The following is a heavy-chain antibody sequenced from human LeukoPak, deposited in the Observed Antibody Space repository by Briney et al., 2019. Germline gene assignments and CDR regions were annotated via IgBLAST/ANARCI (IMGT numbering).Heavy chain of an antibody. V-gene: IGHV1-69*06. CDR2: IIPIFGTA. Sequence: ASVKVSCKASGGTFSSYAISWVRQAPGQGLEWMGGIIPIFGTANYAQKFQGRVTITADKSTSTAYMELSSLRSEDTAVYYCWGGGWKKPFDYWGQGTLVTVSS. CDR3: WGGGWKKPFDY. CDR1: GGTFSSYA. D-gene: IGHD2-21*01. J-gene: IGHJ4*02.